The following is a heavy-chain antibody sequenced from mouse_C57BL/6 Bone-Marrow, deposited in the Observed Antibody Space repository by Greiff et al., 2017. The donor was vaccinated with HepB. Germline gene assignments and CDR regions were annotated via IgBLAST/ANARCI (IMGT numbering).Heavy chain of an antibody. CDR2: IYPGDGDT. CDR3: ARYGYLRAWFAY. Sequence: QSPPSLFPPAPSFQISCKASASPLSSSWPNWVKQRPGKGLAWIGRIYPGDGDTNYNGKFKGKATLTADKSSSTAYMQLSSLTSEDSAVYFCARYGYLRAWFAYWGQGTLVTFSA. J-gene: IGHJ3*01. CDR1: ASPLSSSW. D-gene: IGHD2-3*01. V-gene: IGHV1-82*01.